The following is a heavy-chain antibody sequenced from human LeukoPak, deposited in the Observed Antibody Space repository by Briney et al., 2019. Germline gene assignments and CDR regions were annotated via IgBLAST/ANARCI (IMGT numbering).Heavy chain of an antibody. J-gene: IGHJ6*02. D-gene: IGHD4-23*01. CDR2: IYYSGST. Sequence: SETLSLTCIVSGGSISSISSNNYHWGWIRQPPGRGLEWIGSIYYSGSTYYNPSLKSRVTISVDTSKNQFSLKLSSVTAADTALYYCAREMGVVTAHGIDVWGQGTTVTVSS. V-gene: IGHV4-39*02. CDR1: GGSISSISSNNYH. CDR3: AREMGVVTAHGIDV.